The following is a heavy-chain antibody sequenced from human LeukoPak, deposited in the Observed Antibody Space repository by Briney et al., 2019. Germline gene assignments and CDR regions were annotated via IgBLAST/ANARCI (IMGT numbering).Heavy chain of an antibody. Sequence: GDSVKVSCKASGGTFSSYAISWVRQASGQGLEWMGGIIPIFGTANYAQKFQGRVTITADESTSTAYMELSSLRSEDTAVYYCARGGGGSSGQNWFDPWGQGTLVTVSS. V-gene: IGHV1-69*13. CDR1: GGTFSSYA. J-gene: IGHJ5*02. CDR3: ARGGGGSSGQNWFDP. CDR2: IIPIFGTA. D-gene: IGHD6-6*01.